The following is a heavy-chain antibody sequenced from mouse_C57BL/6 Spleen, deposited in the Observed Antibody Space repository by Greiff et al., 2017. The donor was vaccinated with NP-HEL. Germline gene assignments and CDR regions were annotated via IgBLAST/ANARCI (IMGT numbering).Heavy chain of an antibody. CDR1: GYTFTDHT. Sequence: VQLQQSDAELVKPGASVKISCKVSGYTFTDHTIHWMKQRPEQGLEWIGYIYPRDGSTKYNEKFKGKATLTADKSSSTAYMQLNSLTSEDSAVYFCARGGDHYYGSPAWFAYWGQGTLVTVSA. V-gene: IGHV1-78*01. CDR2: IYPRDGST. D-gene: IGHD1-1*01. J-gene: IGHJ3*01. CDR3: ARGGDHYYGSPAWFAY.